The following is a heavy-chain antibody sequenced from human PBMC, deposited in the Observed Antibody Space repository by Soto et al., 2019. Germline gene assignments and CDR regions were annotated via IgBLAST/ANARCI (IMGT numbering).Heavy chain of an antibody. CDR1: VGSLTNNAFY. CDR3: ARHHDYDWRNLRWALDS. D-gene: IGHD3-16*01. J-gene: IGHJ4*02. V-gene: IGHV4-39*01. CDR2: ILYSGYT. Sequence: SETLSLTCSVSVGSLTNNAFYWGWIRQPPGQGLEWIGSILYSGYTYYNPSLRSRVTISVDSSKNQFSLKLISVTAADTAVYFCARHHDYDWRNLRWALDSWGQGTLVTVSS.